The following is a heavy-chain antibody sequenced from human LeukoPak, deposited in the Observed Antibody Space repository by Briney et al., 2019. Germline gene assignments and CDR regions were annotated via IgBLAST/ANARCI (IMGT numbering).Heavy chain of an antibody. J-gene: IGHJ4*02. Sequence: GGSLRLSCTASGFTFSSTGMHWVRQAPGKGLEWVSYIRYDGNNKYYGDSVKGRLTVSRDNSKNTLYLQINSLRVEDTAVYYCASNYNPDYWGQGTLVTVSS. CDR3: ASNYNPDY. CDR2: IRYDGNNK. V-gene: IGHV3-30*02. D-gene: IGHD1-14*01. CDR1: GFTFSSTG.